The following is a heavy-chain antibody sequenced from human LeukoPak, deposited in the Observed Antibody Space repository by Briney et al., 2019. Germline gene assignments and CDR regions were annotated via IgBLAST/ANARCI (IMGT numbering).Heavy chain of an antibody. CDR2: ISGSGGST. V-gene: IGHV3-23*01. D-gene: IGHD3-10*01. J-gene: IGHJ4*02. Sequence: PGGSLRLSCAASGFTFSSYAMSWVRQAPGKGLEWVSAISGSGGSTYYADSVKGPFTISRDNSKNTLYLQMTSLRAEDTAVYYCAKEIRLPWFGELADYWGQGTLVTVSS. CDR1: GFTFSSYA. CDR3: AKEIRLPWFGELADY.